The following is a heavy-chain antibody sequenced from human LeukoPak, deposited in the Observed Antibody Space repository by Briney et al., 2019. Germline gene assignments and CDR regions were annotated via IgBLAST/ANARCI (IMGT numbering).Heavy chain of an antibody. V-gene: IGHV4-4*07. CDR1: GGSISSYY. D-gene: IGHD5-24*01. J-gene: IGHJ5*02. CDR3: ARGWGVQHPSYNYNWFDP. Sequence: SETLSLTCTVSGGSISSYYWSWIRQPAGKGLEWIGRIYTSGSTNYNPSLKSRVTMSVDTSKNQFSLKLSSVTAADTAVYYCARGWGVQHPSYNYNWFDPWGQGTLVTVSS. CDR2: IYTSGST.